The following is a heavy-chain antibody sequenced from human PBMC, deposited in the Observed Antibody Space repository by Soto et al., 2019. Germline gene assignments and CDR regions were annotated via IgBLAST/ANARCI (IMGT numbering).Heavy chain of an antibody. CDR1: GFSFSDYE. CDR2: ISSGGSTT. D-gene: IGHD6-13*01. Sequence: QLVASGGGLAQPGGSLRLSCVASGFSFSDYEMNWVRQAPGKRLEWVAYISSGGSTTHYADSVRGRFTVSRDNARKSLYLQMNTLSVGDTALYYCARDRAAGGYWGQGTLVTASS. V-gene: IGHV3-48*03. J-gene: IGHJ4*02. CDR3: ARDRAAGGY.